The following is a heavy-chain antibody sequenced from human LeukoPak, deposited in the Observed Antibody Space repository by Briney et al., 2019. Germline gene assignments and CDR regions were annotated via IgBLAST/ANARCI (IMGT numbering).Heavy chain of an antibody. CDR2: IYYSGST. Sequence: SETLSLTCTVSGGSISSYYWSWIRQPPGKGLEWIGYIYYSGSTNYNPSLKSRVTISVDTSKNQFSLKLSSVTAADTAVYYCARVKAAARRGGFDYWGQGTLVTVSS. CDR3: ARVKAAARRGGFDY. J-gene: IGHJ4*02. D-gene: IGHD6-6*01. V-gene: IGHV4-59*01. CDR1: GGSISSYY.